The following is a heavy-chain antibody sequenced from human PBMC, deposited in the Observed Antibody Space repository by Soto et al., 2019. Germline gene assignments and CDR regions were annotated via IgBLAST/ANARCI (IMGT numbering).Heavy chain of an antibody. CDR2: VYSSGGT. D-gene: IGHD3-3*01. V-gene: IGHV4-4*07. J-gene: IGHJ5*02. CDR3: ARGQRFSDWFDP. Sequence: QVHLQQSGPGLVNPSETLSLTCTVSGGSMSSYYCTWIRQPAGKGLERLGRVYSSGGTHYNPSLKSRVTISLDTSKNQSSLRLLSVTDADTAVYYCARGQRFSDWFDPWGQGTLVTVSS. CDR1: GGSMSSYY.